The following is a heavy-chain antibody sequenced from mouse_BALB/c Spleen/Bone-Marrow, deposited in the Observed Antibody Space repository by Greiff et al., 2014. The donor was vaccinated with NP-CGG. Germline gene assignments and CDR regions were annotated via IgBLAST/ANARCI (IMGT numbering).Heavy chain of an antibody. CDR2: IWAGGST. J-gene: IGHJ1*01. CDR1: GFSLTSYG. Sequence: VQGVESGPGLVAPSQSLSIACTVSGFSLTSYGVHWVRQPPGKGLEWLGVIWAGGSTNYNSALMSRLSISKDYSKSQVFLKMNSLQTDDTAMYYCARVYLWYFDVWGAGTTVTVSS. CDR3: ARVYLWYFDV. D-gene: IGHD2-3*01. V-gene: IGHV2-9*02.